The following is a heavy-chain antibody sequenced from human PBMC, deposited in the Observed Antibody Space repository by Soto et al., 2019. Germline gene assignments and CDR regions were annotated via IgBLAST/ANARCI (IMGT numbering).Heavy chain of an antibody. Sequence: ESLKISCAASGFTFSIYAMSLVRRAPGKGLEWVSSISGSDGNTYHADSVKGRFTISRDTSKNTLYLQMSSLRAEDTAVYYCAKGRIPSVYDVFDMWGQGTMVTVSS. CDR1: GFTFSIYA. CDR2: ISGSDGNT. D-gene: IGHD6-6*01. V-gene: IGHV3-23*01. CDR3: AKGRIPSVYDVFDM. J-gene: IGHJ3*02.